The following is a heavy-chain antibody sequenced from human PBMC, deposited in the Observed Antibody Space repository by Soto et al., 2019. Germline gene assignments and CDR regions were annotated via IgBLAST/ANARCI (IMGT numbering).Heavy chain of an antibody. Sequence: LGESLKISCKGSGCSFTSYWISWVRQMPGKGLEWMGRIDPSDSYTNYSPSFQGHVTISADKSISTAYLQWSSLKASDTAMYYCARHEYSSSYGEDYWGQGTLVTVSS. V-gene: IGHV5-10-1*01. D-gene: IGHD6-6*01. CDR2: IDPSDSYT. CDR3: ARHEYSSSYGEDY. J-gene: IGHJ4*02. CDR1: GCSFTSYW.